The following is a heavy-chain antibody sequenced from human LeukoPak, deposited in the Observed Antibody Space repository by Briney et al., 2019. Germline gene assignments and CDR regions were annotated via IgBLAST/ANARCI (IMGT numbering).Heavy chain of an antibody. CDR2: IWYDGSNK. D-gene: IGHD3-22*01. V-gene: IGHV3-33*01. J-gene: IGHJ4*02. CDR3: ARDRNLYYYDSSGYPDY. CDR1: GFTFSSYG. Sequence: GGSLRLSCAASGFTFSSYGMHWVRQAPGKGLEWVAVIWYDGSNKYYADSVKGRFTISRDNSMNTLYLQMNSLRAEDTAVYYCARDRNLYYYDSSGYPDYWGQGTLVTVSS.